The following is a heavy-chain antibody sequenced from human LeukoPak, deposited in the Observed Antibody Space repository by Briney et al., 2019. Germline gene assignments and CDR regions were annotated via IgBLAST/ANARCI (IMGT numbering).Heavy chain of an antibody. D-gene: IGHD3-10*02. Sequence: GGSLRLSCAASGFTFHTYAMRWVRQVPGKGLEWVSGISWNSDTIGYADSVKGRFIISRDNIKNFLYLQMNSLRADDTALYYCAELGITMIGGVWGKGTTVTISS. CDR3: AELGITMIGGV. CDR2: ISWNSDTI. CDR1: GFTFHTYA. V-gene: IGHV3-9*01. J-gene: IGHJ6*04.